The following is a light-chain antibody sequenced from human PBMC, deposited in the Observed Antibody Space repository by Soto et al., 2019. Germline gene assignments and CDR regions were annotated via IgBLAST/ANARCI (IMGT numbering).Light chain of an antibody. V-gene: IGKV3-15*01. J-gene: IGKJ1*01. CDR1: QSVSNN. Sequence: EIVMTQSPATLSVSPGERATLSCRASQSVSNNLAWYQQKPGQAPRLLIYGASTRATGIPARFSGSGSGTEFTLTVSSLQSEDVAVYYCQQYYTWPRTFGQGTKVEIK. CDR3: QQYYTWPRT. CDR2: GAS.